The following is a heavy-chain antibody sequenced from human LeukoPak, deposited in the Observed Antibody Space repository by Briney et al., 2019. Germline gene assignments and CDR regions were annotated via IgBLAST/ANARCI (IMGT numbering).Heavy chain of an antibody. V-gene: IGHV4-59*01. Sequence: PSETLSLTCTVSGGSISSYYWSWIRQPPGKGLEWIGYIYYSGSTNYNPSLKSRVAISVDTSKNQFSLKLSSVTAADTAVYYCAVYGSGRPFDPWGQGTLVTVSS. CDR1: GGSISSYY. J-gene: IGHJ5*02. CDR2: IYYSGST. D-gene: IGHD3-10*01. CDR3: AVYGSGRPFDP.